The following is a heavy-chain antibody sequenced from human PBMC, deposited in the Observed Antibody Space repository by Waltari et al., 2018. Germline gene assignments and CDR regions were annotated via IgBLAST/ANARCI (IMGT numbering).Heavy chain of an antibody. D-gene: IGHD3-10*01. CDR3: ARDRGYASGRGIDY. J-gene: IGHJ4*02. CDR2: IYRSGSS. CDR1: GSPISSGSY. V-gene: IGHV4-38-2*02. Sequence: QVQLQESGPGLVKPSETLSLTCPVSGSPISSGSYWGWIRQPPGKGLEWIGSIYRSGSSYYNPSLKSPVTISVDTSKNQFSLKLSSVTAADTAVYYCARDRGYASGRGIDYWGQGTLVTVSS.